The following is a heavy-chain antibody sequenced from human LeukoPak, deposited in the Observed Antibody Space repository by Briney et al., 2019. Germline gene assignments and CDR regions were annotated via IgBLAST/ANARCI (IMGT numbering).Heavy chain of an antibody. J-gene: IGHJ4*02. D-gene: IGHD6-19*01. CDR3: ARGGWLVPLFDY. CDR2: INHSGST. V-gene: IGHV4-34*01. Sequence: SETLSLTCAAYGGSFSGYYWSWIRQPPGKGLEWIGEINHSGSTNYNPSLKSRVTISVDTSKNQFSLKLSSVTAADTAVYYCARGGWLVPLFDYWGQGSLVTVSS. CDR1: GGSFSGYY.